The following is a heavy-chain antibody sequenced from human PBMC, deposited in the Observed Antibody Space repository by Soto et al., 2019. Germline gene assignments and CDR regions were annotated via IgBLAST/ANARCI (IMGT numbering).Heavy chain of an antibody. V-gene: IGHV3-30-3*01. CDR3: ARDGRYLLNILAAYYDYGMDV. CDR2: ISYDGSNK. CDR1: GFTFSSYA. Sequence: QVQLVESGGGVVQPGRSLRLSCAASGFTFSSYAMHWVRQAPGKGLEWVAGISYDGSNKYYADSVKGRFTISRDNSKNTLYLQMNSLRAEDTAVYYCARDGRYLLNILAAYYDYGMDVWGQGTTVTVSS. J-gene: IGHJ6*02. D-gene: IGHD2-15*01.